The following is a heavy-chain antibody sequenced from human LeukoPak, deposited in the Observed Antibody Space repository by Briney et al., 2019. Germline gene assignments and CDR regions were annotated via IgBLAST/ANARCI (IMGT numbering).Heavy chain of an antibody. D-gene: IGHD6-13*01. J-gene: IGHJ4*02. CDR1: GDSVSTNGVA. CDR3: ARGAAGAIDY. CDR2: TYYRSKWYN. V-gene: IGHV6-1*01. Sequence: PSQTLSLTCGISGDSVSTNGVAWHWIRQSPSRGLEWLGRTYYRSKWYNDYAVSVKSRITINPDTSRNQFSLQLNSVTPEDTAVYYCARGAAGAIDYWGQGTLVTVSS.